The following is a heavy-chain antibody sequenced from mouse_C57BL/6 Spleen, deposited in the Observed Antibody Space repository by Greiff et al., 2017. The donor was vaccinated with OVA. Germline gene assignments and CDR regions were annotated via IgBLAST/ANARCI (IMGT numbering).Heavy chain of an antibody. CDR1: GYTFTSYW. CDR3: ADSNYENYAMDY. V-gene: IGHV1-53*01. J-gene: IGHJ4*01. CDR2: INPSNGGT. D-gene: IGHD2-5*01. Sequence: VKLQQPGTELVKPGASVKLSCKASGYTFTSYWMHWVKQRPGQGLEWIGNINPSNGGTNYNEKFKSKATLTVDKSSSTAYMQLSSLTSEDSAVYYCADSNYENYAMDYWGQGTSVTVSS.